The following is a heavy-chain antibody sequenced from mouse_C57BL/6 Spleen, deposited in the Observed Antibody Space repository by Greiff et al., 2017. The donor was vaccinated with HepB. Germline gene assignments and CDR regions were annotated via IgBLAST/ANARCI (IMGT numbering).Heavy chain of an antibody. J-gene: IGHJ1*03. CDR3: ARGEADYSNYAGYFDV. D-gene: IGHD2-5*01. Sequence: VQLQHSGPELVKPGASVKISCTASGYTFTDYYMNWVQQSPGTSLEWIGDINPNNGGTSYTQKFKGKATLTGDKSSSTAYRELRSLTSEDSAVYYCARGEADYSNYAGYFDVWGTGTTVTVSS. V-gene: IGHV1-26*01. CDR1: GYTFTDYY. CDR2: INPNNGGT.